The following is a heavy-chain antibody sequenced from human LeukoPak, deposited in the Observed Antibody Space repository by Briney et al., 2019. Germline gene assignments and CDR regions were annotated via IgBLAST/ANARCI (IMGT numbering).Heavy chain of an antibody. CDR2: ISSSSDYI. Sequence: GGSLRLSCAASGFSFISYSMNWVRQAPGKGLEWVSSISSSSDYIYHADSVKGRFTISRDNPKKSLYLQMNSLKSEDTAVYYCIQGYGYWGQGTLVTVSS. J-gene: IGHJ4*02. CDR3: IQGYGY. D-gene: IGHD4-17*01. CDR1: GFSFISYS. V-gene: IGHV3-21*04.